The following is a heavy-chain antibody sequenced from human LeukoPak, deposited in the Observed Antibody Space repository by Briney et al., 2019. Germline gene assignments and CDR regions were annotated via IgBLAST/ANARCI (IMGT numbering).Heavy chain of an antibody. D-gene: IGHD5-12*01. CDR1: GYTFTSYD. J-gene: IGHJ5*02. V-gene: IGHV1-8*01. Sequence: ASVKVSCKASGYTFTSYDINWVRQATGQGLEWMGWMNPNSGNTGYAQKFQGRVTMTRNTSISTAYMELSSLRSEDTAVYYCARERYSGYRTSGNWFDPWGQGTLVTVSS. CDR3: ARERYSGYRTSGNWFDP. CDR2: MNPNSGNT.